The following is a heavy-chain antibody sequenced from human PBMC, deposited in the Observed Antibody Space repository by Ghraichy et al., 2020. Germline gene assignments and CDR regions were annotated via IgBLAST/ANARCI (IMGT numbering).Heavy chain of an antibody. J-gene: IGHJ4*02. Sequence: GGSLRLSCEASGFTFSDYWMNWVRQAPGKGLEWVANIKQDESGKYYVDSVKGRFTISRDNAKNSLYLQMNSLRAEDTAVYYCARVGYYGSGHSGYWGQGTLVTVSS. CDR3: ARVGYYGSGHSGY. CDR2: IKQDESGK. CDR1: GFTFSDYW. V-gene: IGHV3-7*01. D-gene: IGHD3-10*01.